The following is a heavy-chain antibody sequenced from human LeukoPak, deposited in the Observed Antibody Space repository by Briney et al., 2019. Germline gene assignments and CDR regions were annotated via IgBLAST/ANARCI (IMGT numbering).Heavy chain of an antibody. CDR2: ISAYNGNT. Sequence: ASVKVSCKASGYTFTSYGISWVRQAPRQGLEWMGWISAYNGNTNYAQKLQGRVTMTTDTSTSTAYMELRSLRSDDTAVYYCARDTYCSSTSCYTLYSDYWGQGTLVTVSS. CDR1: GYTFTSYG. J-gene: IGHJ4*02. CDR3: ARDTYCSSTSCYTLYSDY. D-gene: IGHD2-2*02. V-gene: IGHV1-18*01.